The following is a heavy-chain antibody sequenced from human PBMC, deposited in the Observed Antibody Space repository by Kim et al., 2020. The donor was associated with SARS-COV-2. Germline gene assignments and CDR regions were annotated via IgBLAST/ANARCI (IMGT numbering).Heavy chain of an antibody. V-gene: IGHV4-39*01. CDR2: IYYSGST. CDR3: ARGMVWFGESHPNWFDP. CDR1: GGSISSSSYY. Sequence: SETLSLTCTVSGGSISSSSYYWGWIRQPPGKGLEWIGSIYYSGSTYYNPSLKSRVTISVDTSKNQFSLKLSSVTAADTAVYYCARGMVWFGESHPNWFDP. D-gene: IGHD3-10*01. J-gene: IGHJ5*02.